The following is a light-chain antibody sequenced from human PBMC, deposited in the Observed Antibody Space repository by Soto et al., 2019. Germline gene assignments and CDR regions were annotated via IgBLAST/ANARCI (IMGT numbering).Light chain of an antibody. CDR3: QQYSSSPS. V-gene: IGKV3-15*01. CDR2: GAS. CDR1: QSVSTN. J-gene: IGKJ5*01. Sequence: IVMTQSPTTVSVTQGERATLSCRASQSVSTNLAWYQQKPGQVPSLLIYGASTRASGIPARFSGSGSGTEFTLTIGSLQSEDFAVYYCQQYSSSPSFGQRTLLEI.